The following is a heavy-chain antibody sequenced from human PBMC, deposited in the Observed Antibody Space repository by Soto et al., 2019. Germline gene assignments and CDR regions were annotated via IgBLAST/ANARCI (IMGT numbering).Heavy chain of an antibody. D-gene: IGHD2-8*01. CDR1: EDTFRNYA. V-gene: IGHV1-69*06. Sequence: QVELVQSGAEVKKPGSSVKVSCQASEDTFRNYAISWVRQAPGQGLEWMGGIIPIFGTANYAQKFQGRVTITADTSANTVYLELSSLRSEDTAVYYCARQPVSLTNKFFFYSYGLDVWGRGTTVSVSS. J-gene: IGHJ6*02. CDR3: ARQPVSLTNKFFFYSYGLDV. CDR2: IIPIFGTA.